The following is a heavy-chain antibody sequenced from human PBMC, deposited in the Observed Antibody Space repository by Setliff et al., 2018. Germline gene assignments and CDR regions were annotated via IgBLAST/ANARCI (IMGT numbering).Heavy chain of an antibody. J-gene: IGHJ6*02. D-gene: IGHD1-26*01. CDR1: GYTFTGYY. Sequence: WASVKVSCKASGYTFTGYYMHWVRQAPGQGLEWMGWINPNSGGTNYAQKFQGWVTMTRDTSISTAYMELSRLRSEDTAVYYCARDRVSGSSYYYYGMDVWGQGTTVTVSS. V-gene: IGHV1-2*04. CDR2: INPNSGGT. CDR3: ARDRVSGSSYYYYGMDV.